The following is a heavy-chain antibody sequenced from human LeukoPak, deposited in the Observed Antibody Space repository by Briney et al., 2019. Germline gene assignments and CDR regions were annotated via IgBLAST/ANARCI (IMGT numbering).Heavy chain of an antibody. CDR2: ISGGGGST. CDR3: ARGDDSGYYDYFDY. CDR1: GFTFSRFA. Sequence: SGGSLRLSCAASGFTFSRFAMSWVRQAPGKGLEWVSTISGGGGSTYYADSVKGRFTISRDNSKNTLYLQVNSLRAEDTAMYYCARGDDSGYYDYFDYWGQGAPVTVSS. J-gene: IGHJ4*02. V-gene: IGHV3-23*01. D-gene: IGHD3-22*01.